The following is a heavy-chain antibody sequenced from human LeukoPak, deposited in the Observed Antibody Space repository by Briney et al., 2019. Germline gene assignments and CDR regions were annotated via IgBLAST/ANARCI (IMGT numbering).Heavy chain of an antibody. D-gene: IGHD2-21*02. CDR1: GFTLSTYA. CDR2: ISSDGSNK. Sequence: GGSLRLSSAASGFTLSTYAMHWVRQAPGKGLEWVAVISSDGSNKFYADSVKGRFTISRDGSKNTLYLQMNSLRPDDTAVYFCAKPQVTANWYYFHYWGQGTLVTVSS. J-gene: IGHJ4*02. V-gene: IGHV3-30*18. CDR3: AKPQVTANWYYFHY.